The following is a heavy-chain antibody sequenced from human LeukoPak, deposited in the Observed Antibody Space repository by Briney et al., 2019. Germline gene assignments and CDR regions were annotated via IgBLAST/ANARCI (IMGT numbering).Heavy chain of an antibody. CDR3: ASGGSGSYGMDV. CDR2: ISGSGGST. Sequence: GGSLRLSCAASGFTFSSYAMSWVRQAPGKGLEWVSAISGSGGSTYYADSVKGRFTISRDNAKKSLYLQMNSLRAEDTAVYYCASGGSGSYGMDVWGQGTTVTVSS. J-gene: IGHJ6*02. V-gene: IGHV3-23*01. D-gene: IGHD3-10*01. CDR1: GFTFSSYA.